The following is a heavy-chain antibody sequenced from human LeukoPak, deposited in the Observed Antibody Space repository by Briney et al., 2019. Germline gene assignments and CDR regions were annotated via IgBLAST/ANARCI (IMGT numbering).Heavy chain of an antibody. CDR2: IYYSGRT. CDR3: ARGFFSHHY. J-gene: IGHJ4*02. Sequence: PSETLSLSCTVSGGSISSDYWSWIRQPPGKGLEWIGYIYYSGRTYYNPSLKSRITISVDTSKNQFSLKLSSVTAADTAVYYCARGFFSHHYWGQGTLVSVSS. V-gene: IGHV4-59*01. CDR1: GGSISSDY.